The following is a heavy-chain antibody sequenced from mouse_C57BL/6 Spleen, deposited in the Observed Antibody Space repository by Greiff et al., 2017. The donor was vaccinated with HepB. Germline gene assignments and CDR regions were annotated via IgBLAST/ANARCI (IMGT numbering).Heavy chain of an antibody. CDR2: IYPGSGST. D-gene: IGHD2-4*01. CDR3: ARSWGYDYYFDY. V-gene: IGHV1-55*01. CDR1: GYTFTSYW. Sequence: VQLQQPGAELVKPGASVKMSCKASGYTFTSYWITWVKQRPGQGLEWIGDIYPGSGSTNYNEKFKSKATLTVDTSSSTAYMQLSSLTSEDSAVYYCARSWGYDYYFDYWGQGTTLTVSS. J-gene: IGHJ2*01.